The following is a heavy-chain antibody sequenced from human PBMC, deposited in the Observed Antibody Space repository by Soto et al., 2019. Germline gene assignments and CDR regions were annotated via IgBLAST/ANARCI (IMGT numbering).Heavy chain of an antibody. CDR2: ISYDGSNK. CDR3: AKGLVGATVVSG. J-gene: IGHJ4*02. CDR1: GFTFSSYG. D-gene: IGHD1-26*01. V-gene: IGHV3-30*18. Sequence: QVQLVESGGGVVQPGRSLRLSCAASGFTFSSYGMHWVRLAPGKGLEWVAVISYDGSNKYYADSVKGRFTISRDNSKNTLYLQMNSLRAEDTAVYYCAKGLVGATVVSGWGQGTLVTVSS.